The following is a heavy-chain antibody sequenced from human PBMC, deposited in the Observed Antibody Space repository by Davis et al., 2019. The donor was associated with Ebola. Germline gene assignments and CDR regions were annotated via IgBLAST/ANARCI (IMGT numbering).Heavy chain of an antibody. V-gene: IGHV4-59*08. J-gene: IGHJ6*02. CDR3: ARGRSYSSGWAGAV. CDR1: GGSISSYY. Sequence: SETLSLTCTVSGGSISSYYWSWIRQPPGKGLEWIGYIHYNGSTNYNPSLKSRVTISVDTSKNQFSLKLSSVTAADTAVYYCARGRSYSSGWAGAVWGQGTTVTVSS. D-gene: IGHD6-19*01. CDR2: IHYNGST.